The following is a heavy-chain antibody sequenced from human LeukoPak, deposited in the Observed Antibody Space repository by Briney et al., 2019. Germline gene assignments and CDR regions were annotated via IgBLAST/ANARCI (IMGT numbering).Heavy chain of an antibody. D-gene: IGHD6-13*01. CDR2: MNPNSGNT. J-gene: IGHJ6*02. Sequence: ASVKVSCKASGYTFTSYDINWVRQATGQGFEWMGWMNPNSGNTGYAQKFQGRVTMTRNTSISTAYMELSSLRSEDTAVYYCAREGIAAADNYYGMDVWGQGTTVTVSS. V-gene: IGHV1-8*01. CDR1: GYTFTSYD. CDR3: AREGIAAADNYYGMDV.